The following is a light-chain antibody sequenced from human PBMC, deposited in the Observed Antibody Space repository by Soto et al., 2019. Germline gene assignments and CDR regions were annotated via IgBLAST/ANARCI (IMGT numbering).Light chain of an antibody. Sequence: QSVLTQPPSVSGAPGQRVTISCTGSSSNIGAGYDVYWYQHLPGTAPKLLIYANGNRPSGVPDRFSASKSGTSASLAITGLQAEDEADYYCQSYDTSLSVVFGGGTKVTVL. CDR2: ANG. CDR3: QSYDTSLSVV. J-gene: IGLJ2*01. CDR1: SSNIGAGYD. V-gene: IGLV1-40*01.